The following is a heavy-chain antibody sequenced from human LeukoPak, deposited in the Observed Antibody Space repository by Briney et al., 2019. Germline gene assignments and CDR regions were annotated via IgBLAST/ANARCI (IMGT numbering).Heavy chain of an antibody. CDR3: ARDRGGYDYVWGDAFDI. J-gene: IGHJ3*02. CDR2: INPSGGST. Sequence: GASVTVSCKASGYTFTSYYMHWVRQAPGQGLEWMGLINPSGGSTSYAQKFQGRVTMTRDTSTSTVYMELSSLRSEDTAVYYCARDRGGYDYVWGDAFDIWGQGTMVTVSS. CDR1: GYTFTSYY. D-gene: IGHD3-16*01. V-gene: IGHV1-46*01.